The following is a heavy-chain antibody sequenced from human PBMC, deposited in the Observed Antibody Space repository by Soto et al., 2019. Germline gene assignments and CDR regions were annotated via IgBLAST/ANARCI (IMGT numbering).Heavy chain of an antibody. V-gene: IGHV1-2*02. D-gene: IGHD6-6*01. CDR1: GYTFTGYY. CDR3: ARGGGSSRHRFDY. J-gene: IGHJ4*02. Sequence: ASVKVSCKASGYTFTGYYIFWMRQAPGQGLEWMGWINPNNGATRYAQKFQDRVTITSDTSTSTSYVELSRLRSEDTAVYYCARGGGSSRHRFDYWGQGTLVTVSS. CDR2: INPNNGAT.